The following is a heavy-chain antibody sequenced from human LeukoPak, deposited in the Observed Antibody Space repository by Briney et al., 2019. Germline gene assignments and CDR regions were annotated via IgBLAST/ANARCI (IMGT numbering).Heavy chain of an antibody. CDR3: AKDRSYYYDSSGYYPDAFDI. Sequence: PGGSLRLSCAASGFTFSSYAMSWVRQAPGKGLEWVSAISGSGGSTYYADSVKGRFTISRDNSKNTLYLQMNSLRAEGTAVYYCAKDRSYYYDSSGYYPDAFDIWGQGTMVTVSS. V-gene: IGHV3-23*01. CDR1: GFTFSSYA. CDR2: ISGSGGST. J-gene: IGHJ3*02. D-gene: IGHD3-22*01.